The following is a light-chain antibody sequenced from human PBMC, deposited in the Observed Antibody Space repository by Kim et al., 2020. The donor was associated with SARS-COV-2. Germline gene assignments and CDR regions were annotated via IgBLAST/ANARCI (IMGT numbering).Light chain of an antibody. Sequence: ALGQTARITCQGDSLRNYYASWYQQQPGQAPVLVLFGKNNRPSGIPDRFSGSKSGNTASLTITGAQAEDEADYYCNSRDSSGNHLVFGGGTKLTVL. V-gene: IGLV3-19*01. CDR3: NSRDSSGNHLV. CDR1: SLRNYY. J-gene: IGLJ3*02. CDR2: GKN.